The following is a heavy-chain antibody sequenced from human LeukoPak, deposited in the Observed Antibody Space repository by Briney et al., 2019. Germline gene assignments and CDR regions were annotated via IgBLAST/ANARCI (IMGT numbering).Heavy chain of an antibody. J-gene: IGHJ4*02. CDR1: GYSISSGYY. CDR2: MYHSGST. D-gene: IGHD3-22*01. V-gene: IGHV4-38-2*02. Sequence: SETLSLTCTVSGYSISSGYYWGWIREPPGKGLEWIGSMYHSGSTYYNPSLKSRVTISVDTSKNQFSLKLSSVTAADTAVYYCASLKYYYDSSGYYYVTPFDYWGQGPWSPSPQ. CDR3: ASLKYYYDSSGYYYVTPFDY.